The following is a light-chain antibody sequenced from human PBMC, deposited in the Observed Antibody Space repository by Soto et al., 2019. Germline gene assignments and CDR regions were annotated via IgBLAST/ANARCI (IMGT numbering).Light chain of an antibody. CDR3: QQYGSSPWT. J-gene: IGKJ1*01. CDR2: GAS. CDR1: QSVSSSY. V-gene: IGKV3-20*01. Sequence: EIVLTQSPGTLSLSPGERATLSCRASQSVSSSYLAWYQQKPGQAPRPLIYGASSRAIGIPDRFSGSGSGTDFTLTTSRLEPADFAVYYCQQYGSSPWTFGQGTKVEIK.